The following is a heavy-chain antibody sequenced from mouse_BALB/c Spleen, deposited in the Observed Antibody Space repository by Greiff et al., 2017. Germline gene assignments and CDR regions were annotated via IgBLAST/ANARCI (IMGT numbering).Heavy chain of an antibody. CDR3: ERDGRYDEENYAMDY. Sequence: EVQVVESGGGLVKPGGSLKLSCAASGFTFSSYAMSWVRQSPEKRLEWVAEISSGGSYTYYPDPVTGRFTISRDNAKNTLYLEMSSLRSEDTAMYYCERDGRYDEENYAMDYWGQGTSVTVSS. J-gene: IGHJ4*01. V-gene: IGHV5-9-4*01. CDR1: GFTFSSYA. CDR2: ISSGGSYT. D-gene: IGHD2-14*01.